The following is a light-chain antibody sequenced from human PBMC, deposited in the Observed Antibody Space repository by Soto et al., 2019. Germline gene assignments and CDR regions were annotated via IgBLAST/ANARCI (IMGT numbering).Light chain of an antibody. V-gene: IGLV7-46*01. CDR1: TGPVTSGHY. J-gene: IGLJ3*02. CDR2: DTN. CDR3: ELSNSGARRG. Sequence: QAVVTQEPSLTVSPGGTVTLTCGSSTGPVTSGHYPFWFQQKAGQAPRTLIYDTNRKHPWTPGRFSGSLFGDRAALPLSGAQAEDGAGYHSELSNSGARRGFGGGTTHTLL.